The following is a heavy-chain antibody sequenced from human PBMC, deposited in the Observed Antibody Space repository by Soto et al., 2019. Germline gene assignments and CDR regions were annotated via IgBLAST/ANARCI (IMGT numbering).Heavy chain of an antibody. CDR2: ISGSGGST. Sequence: GGSLRLSCAASGFTFSSYWMSWVRQAPGKGLEWVSAISGSGGSTYYADSVKGRFTISRDNSKNTLYLQMNSLRAEDTAVYYCAKDLLRFGEGIDYWGQGTLVTVSS. D-gene: IGHD3-10*01. J-gene: IGHJ4*02. V-gene: IGHV3-23*01. CDR1: GFTFSSYW. CDR3: AKDLLRFGEGIDY.